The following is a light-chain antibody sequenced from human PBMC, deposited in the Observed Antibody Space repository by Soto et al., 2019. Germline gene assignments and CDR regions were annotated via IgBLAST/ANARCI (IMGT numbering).Light chain of an antibody. V-gene: IGKV3-11*01. J-gene: IGKJ5*01. CDR3: QQRSNWPSIT. CDR1: QSVSSY. Sequence: EIVLTQSPATLSLSPGERATLSCRASQSVSSYLAWYQQKPGQAPRLLIYDASNRATGIPARFSGSGSGTDFTLTISSLEPEDFAVYYCQQRSNWPSITFGQGTRVEMK. CDR2: DAS.